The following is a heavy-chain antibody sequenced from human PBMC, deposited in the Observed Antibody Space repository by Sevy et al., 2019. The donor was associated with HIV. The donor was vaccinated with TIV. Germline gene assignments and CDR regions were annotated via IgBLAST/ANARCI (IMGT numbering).Heavy chain of an antibody. J-gene: IGHJ6*03. V-gene: IGHV1-69*01. CDR2: IIPIFGTA. Sequence: ASVKVSCKASGGTFSSYAISWVRQAPGQGLEWMGGIIPIFGTANYAEKFQGRVTITADESMSTAYMELSSLRSEDTAVYYCARAADYSSHYYYYYMDVWGKGTTVTVS. CDR1: GGTFSSYA. D-gene: IGHD4-4*01. CDR3: ARAADYSSHYYYYYMDV.